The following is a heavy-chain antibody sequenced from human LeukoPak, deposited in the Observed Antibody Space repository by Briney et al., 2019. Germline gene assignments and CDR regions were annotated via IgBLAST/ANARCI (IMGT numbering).Heavy chain of an antibody. D-gene: IGHD1-26*01. J-gene: IGHJ4*02. CDR2: IYHSGST. CDR3: ARHYGTKWELPYIDY. CDR1: GGSISSAGYY. Sequence: PSETLSLTCTVSGGSISSAGYYWSWIRQPPGKGLEWIGYIYHSGSTYYNPSLKSRVTISVDRSKNQFSLKLSSVTAADTAVYYCARHYGTKWELPYIDYWGQGTLVTVSS. V-gene: IGHV4-30-2*01.